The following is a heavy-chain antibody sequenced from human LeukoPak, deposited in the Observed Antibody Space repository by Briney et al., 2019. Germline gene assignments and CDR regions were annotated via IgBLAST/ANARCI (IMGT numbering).Heavy chain of an antibody. CDR2: INWDGGST. D-gene: IGHD3-22*01. CDR3: XKGDVDSPMNFYH. V-gene: IGHV3-43*01. CDR1: GFMFDDYT. Sequence: GGSLRLSCAASGFMFDDYTMHWVRQAPGKGLEWVSLINWDGGSTYYAGSVKGRFTISRDNSKNSLYLQMNSLRTEDTALYYCXKGDVDSPMNFYHWGQGTLVTVSS. J-gene: IGHJ4*02.